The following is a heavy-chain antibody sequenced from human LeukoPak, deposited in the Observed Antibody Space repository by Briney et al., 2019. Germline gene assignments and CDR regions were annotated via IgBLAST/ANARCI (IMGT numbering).Heavy chain of an antibody. CDR1: GITFSSYA. D-gene: IGHD3-22*01. Sequence: GGSLRLSCAASGITFSSYAMSWVRQAPGKGLEWVSGITGSGDSTYYGDSVKGRFTISRENSKNTLYLQMNSLRAEDTAVYYCAKGRGFYDSSGYYYAYYYGMDVWGQGTTVTVSS. CDR2: ITGSGDST. V-gene: IGHV3-23*01. J-gene: IGHJ6*02. CDR3: AKGRGFYDSSGYYYAYYYGMDV.